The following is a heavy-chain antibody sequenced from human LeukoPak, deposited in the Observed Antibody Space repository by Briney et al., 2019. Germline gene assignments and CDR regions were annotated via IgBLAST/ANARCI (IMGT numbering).Heavy chain of an antibody. CDR1: GYSISSSNW. CDR3: AREAVSCSGGNCYSRWFDP. Sequence: SETLSLTCAVSGYSISSSNWWGWIRQPPGKGLEWIGYIYYSGSIYYNPSLKSRVTISLDTSKNQFSLKLSSVTAADTAVYYCAREAVSCSGGNCYSRWFDPWGQGTLVTVSS. D-gene: IGHD2-15*01. CDR2: IYYSGSI. J-gene: IGHJ5*02. V-gene: IGHV4-28*03.